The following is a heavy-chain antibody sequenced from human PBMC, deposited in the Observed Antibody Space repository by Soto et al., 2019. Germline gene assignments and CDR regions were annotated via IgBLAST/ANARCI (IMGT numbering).Heavy chain of an antibody. V-gene: IGHV3-13*01. CDR2: IGTAGDT. CDR1: GFTFSNYD. Sequence: ESGGGLVQPGGSLRLSCAASGFTFSNYDMHWVRQVTGKGLEWVSAIGTAGDTYYPGSVKGRFTISRENAENSLYLQMNSLRVEDTAVYYCARDGDRQKKNYGLDVWGPGTAVTVSS. CDR3: ARDGDRQKKNYGLDV. D-gene: IGHD3-10*01. J-gene: IGHJ6*02.